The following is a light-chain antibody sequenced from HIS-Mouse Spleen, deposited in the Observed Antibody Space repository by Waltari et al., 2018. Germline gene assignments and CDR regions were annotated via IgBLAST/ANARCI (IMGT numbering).Light chain of an antibody. V-gene: IGKV1-33*01. CDR3: QQYDNLPYT. J-gene: IGKJ2*01. CDR1: KDISNY. Sequence: DIQMTQSPSSLSASVGDRVTINCQASKDISNYLNWYQQKPGKAPKLLIYDASNLETGVPSRFSGSGSGTDFTFTISSLQPEDIATYYCQQYDNLPYTFGQGTKLEIK. CDR2: DAS.